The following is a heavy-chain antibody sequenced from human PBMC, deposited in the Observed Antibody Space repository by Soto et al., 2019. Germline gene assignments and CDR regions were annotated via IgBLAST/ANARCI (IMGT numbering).Heavy chain of an antibody. CDR3: ARGDLSIVVVPAAIKGPSYYYYGTDV. CDR2: XIPIFGTA. D-gene: IGHD2-2*02. Sequence: GASVKVSCKASGGTFSSYAISWVRQAPGQGLEWMGGXIPIFGTANYAQKFQGRVPITADESTSTAYMELSSLRSEDTAVYYCARGDLSIVVVPAAIKGPSYYYYGTDVWGQGTTVTVSS. J-gene: IGHJ6*02. V-gene: IGHV1-69*13. CDR1: GGTFSSYA.